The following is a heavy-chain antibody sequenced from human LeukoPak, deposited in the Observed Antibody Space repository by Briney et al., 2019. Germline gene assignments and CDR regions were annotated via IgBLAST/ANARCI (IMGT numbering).Heavy chain of an antibody. Sequence: PGGSLRLSCAASGFTFSNYAMTWVRQAPGKGLEWVSGITGSGVGTHYADSVKGRFTISRDNSKNTLYLQMNSLRAEDTAVYYCAKNLPPTYYYGSSGYSVVDYWGQGTLVTVSS. V-gene: IGHV3-23*01. CDR1: GFTFSNYA. CDR2: ITGSGVGT. D-gene: IGHD3-22*01. J-gene: IGHJ4*02. CDR3: AKNLPPTYYYGSSGYSVVDY.